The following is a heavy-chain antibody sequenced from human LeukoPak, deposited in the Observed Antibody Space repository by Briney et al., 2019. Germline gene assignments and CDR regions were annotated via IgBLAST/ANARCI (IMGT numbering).Heavy chain of an antibody. V-gene: IGHV1-2*06. CDR3: ARDSARYCTNGVCQP. CDR1: AYTFTGYY. D-gene: IGHD2-8*01. J-gene: IGHJ5*02. CDR2: INPNSGGT. Sequence: ASVKVSCKASAYTFTGYYMHWVRQAPGQGLEWMGRINPNSGGTNYAQKFQGRVTMTRDTSISTAYMELSRLRSDDTAVYYCARDSARYCTNGVCQPWGQGTLVTVSS.